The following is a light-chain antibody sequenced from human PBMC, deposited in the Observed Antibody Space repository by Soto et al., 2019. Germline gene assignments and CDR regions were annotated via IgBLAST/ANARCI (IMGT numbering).Light chain of an antibody. CDR1: SSNIGSNS. CDR3: AAWDDSLNAGV. V-gene: IGLV1-44*01. CDR2: SNN. J-gene: IGLJ3*02. Sequence: QSVLTQPPSASGTPGQRVTISCSGNSSNIGSNSVNWYQQLPATAPKLLIYSNNQRASGVPDRLSGSRSATSASLTIRGLQSEDEAIYSCAAWDDSLNAGVFGGGTKLTVL.